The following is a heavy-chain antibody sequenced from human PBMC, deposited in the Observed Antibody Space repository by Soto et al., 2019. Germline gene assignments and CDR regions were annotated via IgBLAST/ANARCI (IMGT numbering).Heavy chain of an antibody. V-gene: IGHV4-59*08. CDR2: IYYSGST. CDR3: ARFNWYFDL. Sequence: QVQLQESGPGLVKPSETLSLTCTVSGGSISSYYWSWIRQPPGKGLEWIGYIYYSGSTNYNPSLNSGLTISVDPSQNQFSLKLRSVTAADTAVYYCARFNWYFDLWGRGTLVTVSS. J-gene: IGHJ2*01. CDR1: GGSISSYY.